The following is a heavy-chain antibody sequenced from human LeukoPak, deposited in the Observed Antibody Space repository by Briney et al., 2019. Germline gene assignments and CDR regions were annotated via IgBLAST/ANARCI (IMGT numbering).Heavy chain of an antibody. Sequence: GASVKVSCKASGYTFTSYDINWVRQATGQGLEWMGWMNPNSGNTGYAQKFQGRVTITRNTSIRTAYMELSSLRSEDTAVYYCARRLCSSTSCNFDPWGQGTLVTVSS. D-gene: IGHD2-2*01. CDR3: ARRLCSSTSCNFDP. J-gene: IGHJ5*02. CDR2: MNPNSGNT. CDR1: GYTFTSYD. V-gene: IGHV1-8*01.